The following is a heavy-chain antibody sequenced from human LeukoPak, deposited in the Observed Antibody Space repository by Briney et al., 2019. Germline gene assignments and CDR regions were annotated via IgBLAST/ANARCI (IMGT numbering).Heavy chain of an antibody. CDR2: VYYSGST. V-gene: IGHV4-39*01. CDR1: GGSISSSSYY. D-gene: IGHD2-15*01. J-gene: IGHJ4*02. CDR3: ARRPFCSGGSCPFDY. Sequence: SETLSLTCTVPGGSISSSSYYWGWIRQPPGKGLEWIGSVYYSGSTYYNPSLKSRATISVDTSKNQFSLKLSSVTAADTAVYYCARRPFCSGGSCPFDYWGQGTLVTVSS.